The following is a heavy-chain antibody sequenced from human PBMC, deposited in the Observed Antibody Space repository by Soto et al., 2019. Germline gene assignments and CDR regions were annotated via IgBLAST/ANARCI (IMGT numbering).Heavy chain of an antibody. J-gene: IGHJ6*03. CDR1: GFTFSSYS. V-gene: IGHV3-48*01. D-gene: IGHD2-15*01. CDR2: ISSSSSTI. Sequence: GGSLRLSCAASGFTFSSYSMNWVRQAPGKGLEWVSYISSSSSTIYYADSVKGRFTISRDNAKNSLYLQMNSLRAEDTAVYYCARDSGYCSGGSCYMNYYYYYYMDVWGKGTTVTVSS. CDR3: ARDSGYCSGGSCYMNYYYYYYMDV.